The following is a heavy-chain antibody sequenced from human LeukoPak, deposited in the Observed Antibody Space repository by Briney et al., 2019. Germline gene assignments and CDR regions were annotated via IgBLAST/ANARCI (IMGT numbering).Heavy chain of an antibody. V-gene: IGHV3-30*18. D-gene: IGHD3-3*01. J-gene: IGHJ6*02. CDR3: AKDRRVLRFLEWLMDV. CDR1: GFTFSSYG. CDR2: ISYDGSNK. Sequence: GRSLRLSCAASGFTFSSYGMYWVRQAPGKGLEWVAVISYDGSNKYYADSVKGRFTISRDNSKNTLYLQMNSLRAEDTAVYYCAKDRRVLRFLEWLMDVWGQGTTVTVSS.